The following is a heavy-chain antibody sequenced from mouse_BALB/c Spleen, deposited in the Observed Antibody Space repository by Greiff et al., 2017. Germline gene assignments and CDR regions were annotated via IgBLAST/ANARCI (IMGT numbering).Heavy chain of an antibody. D-gene: IGHD2-4*01. CDR2: IFPGTGTT. CDR1: GYTFTSYW. CDR3: ARGTMITTMDY. Sequence: VQLQQSGAELVKPGASVKLSCKTSGYTFTSYWIQWVKQRPGQGLGWIGEIFPGTGTTYYNEKFKGKATLTTDTSSSTAYMQLSSLTSEDSAVYFCARGTMITTMDYWGQGTSVTVSS. V-gene: IGHV1S132*01. J-gene: IGHJ4*01.